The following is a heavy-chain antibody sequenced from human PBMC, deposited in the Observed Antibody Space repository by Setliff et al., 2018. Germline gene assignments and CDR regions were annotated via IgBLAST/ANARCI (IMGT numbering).Heavy chain of an antibody. J-gene: IGHJ3*02. D-gene: IGHD2-15*01. CDR2: IYHSGIT. CDR3: ARLPGYCNGGNCYGYYTFDI. CDR1: GDSINNFY. Sequence: SETLSLTCTVSGDSINNFYWTWIRQPPGKGLEWIGYIYHSGITYYSPSLKSRVIVSVDTSKNQFSLKLSSVTAADTAVYYCARLPGYCNGGNCYGYYTFDIWGQGTMVTVSS. V-gene: IGHV4-59*04.